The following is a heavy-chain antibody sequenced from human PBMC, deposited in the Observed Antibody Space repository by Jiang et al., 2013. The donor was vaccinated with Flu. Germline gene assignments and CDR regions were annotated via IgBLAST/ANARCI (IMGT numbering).Heavy chain of an antibody. CDR3: ARDRWAYYDSYGYDS. CDR2: ISGNNGKT. J-gene: IGHJ4*02. V-gene: IGHV1-18*01. CDR1: GYTFNTYD. Sequence: GAEVKKPGVSVKVSCKASGYTFNTYDISWVRQAPGQGLEWMGWISGNNGKTHYAEKLQDRVTMTTDTSTGTAYMELRSLRSDDTAVYYCARDRWAYYDSYGYDSWGQGTLVTVSS. D-gene: IGHD3-22*01.